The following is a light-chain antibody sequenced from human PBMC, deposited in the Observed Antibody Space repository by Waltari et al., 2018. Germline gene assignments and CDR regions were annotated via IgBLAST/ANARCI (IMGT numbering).Light chain of an antibody. J-gene: IGKJ1*01. Sequence: EIVLTQSPGTLSLSPGESATLSCRTSQSVTRALAWYQQKQGQPPRLLIYGASNRATGIQDRFSGSGSGTDFSLTISSLEPEDFAVYYCQHYLRLPVTFGQGTKVEVK. CDR2: GAS. V-gene: IGKV3-20*01. CDR1: QSVTRA. CDR3: QHYLRLPVT.